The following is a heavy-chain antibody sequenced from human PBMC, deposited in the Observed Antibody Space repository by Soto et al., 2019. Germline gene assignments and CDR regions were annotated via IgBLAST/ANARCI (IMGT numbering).Heavy chain of an antibody. Sequence: SGNLALTCTVSGGSISSYYWSWLRQSAGKGLEWIGRIYTSGSTNYNPSLKSRLTMSVDTSKNQFSLKLNSVTAADTAAYYCASNTYDILTDFDPLTAIDIWGQATLVT. CDR1: GGSISSYY. V-gene: IGHV4-4*07. CDR3: ASNTYDILTDFDPLTAIDI. J-gene: IGHJ3*02. CDR2: IYTSGST. D-gene: IGHD3-9*01.